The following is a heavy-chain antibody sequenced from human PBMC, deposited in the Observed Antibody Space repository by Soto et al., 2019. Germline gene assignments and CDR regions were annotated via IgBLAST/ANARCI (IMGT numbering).Heavy chain of an antibody. V-gene: IGHV1-18*04. CDR3: ARGPRSSSSNWFDP. CDR2: ISAYNGNT. J-gene: IGHJ5*02. D-gene: IGHD6-6*01. Sequence: ASGKVSCKASGYTFTSYGISWVRQAPGQGLEWMGWISAYNGNTNYAQKLQGRVTMTTDTSTSTAYMELRSLRSDDTAVYYCARGPRSSSSNWFDPWGQGTLVTVSS. CDR1: GYTFTSYG.